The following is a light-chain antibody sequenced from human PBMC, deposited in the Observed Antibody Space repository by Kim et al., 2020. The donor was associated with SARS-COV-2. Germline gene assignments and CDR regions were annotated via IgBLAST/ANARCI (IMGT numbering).Light chain of an antibody. CDR3: QQYSGYSQT. V-gene: IGKV1-5*03. CDR2: KAS. Sequence: ASVGDRVTITCRASQTVGTCLAWYQQKPGKAPNLLIYKASSLQGGVPSRFSGSGSGTDFTLTISSLQPDDFATYYCQQYSGYSQTFGQGTKVEIK. J-gene: IGKJ1*01. CDR1: QTVGTC.